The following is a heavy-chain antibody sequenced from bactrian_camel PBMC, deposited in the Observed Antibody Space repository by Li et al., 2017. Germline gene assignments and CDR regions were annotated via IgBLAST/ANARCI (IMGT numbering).Heavy chain of an antibody. Sequence: LVESGGGSVQAGRSLRLSCVGSGYGWQYNSYCLGWFRQAPGKEREDVASIHRDDRTKIADSVKGRFTISVDNAKNTLYLQINSLKPEDSATYYCAAGQGVGWCLDVIRVGAEPDFDYWGHGTQVTVS. CDR2: IHRDDRT. CDR3: AAGQGVGWCLDVIRVGAEPDFDY. J-gene: IGHJ6*01. D-gene: IGHD5*01. CDR1: GYGWQYNS. V-gene: IGHV3S53*01.